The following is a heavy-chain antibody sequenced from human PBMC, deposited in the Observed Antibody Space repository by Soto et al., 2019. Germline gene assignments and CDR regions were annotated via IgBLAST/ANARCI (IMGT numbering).Heavy chain of an antibody. J-gene: IGHJ4*02. D-gene: IGHD5-18*01. Sequence: PGGSLRLSCAASGFTFSFFGMNWVRQTPGKGLEWVSTITNGATTYYADSVKGRFTISRDNSKNTLYLQMNSLRAEDTAVYYCAKREENSYDSEKYYFENWGQGTLVTAPQ. V-gene: IGHV3-23*01. CDR1: GFTFSFFG. CDR2: ITNGATT. CDR3: AKREENSYDSEKYYFEN.